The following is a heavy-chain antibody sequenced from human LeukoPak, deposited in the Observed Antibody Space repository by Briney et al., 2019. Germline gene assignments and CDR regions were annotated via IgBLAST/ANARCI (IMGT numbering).Heavy chain of an antibody. CDR3: AKAIGTVAARPLDF. J-gene: IGHJ4*02. V-gene: IGHV3-23*01. Sequence: GGSLRLSCAASGFTFSSYAMSWVRQAPGKGLQWVSGISTSGGSTYYADSVKGRFTISRDNSKNTLYLQMNSLRAEDTAVYYCAKAIGTVAARPLDFWRQGTLVTVSS. CDR1: GFTFSSYA. D-gene: IGHD6-6*01. CDR2: ISTSGGST.